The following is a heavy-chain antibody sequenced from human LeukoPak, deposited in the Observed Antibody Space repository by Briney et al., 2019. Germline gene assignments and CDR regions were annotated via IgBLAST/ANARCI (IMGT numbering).Heavy chain of an antibody. CDR1: GFTFSSYA. J-gene: IGHJ4*02. CDR3: EKDFRGGQYGYGAGYFDC. CDR2: MSGSGGST. D-gene: IGHD5-18*01. Sequence: GGSLRLSCAASGFTFSSYAMSWVRQAPGKGLEWVSVMSGSGGSTYYPNSVKGRFTISRDNSKNTLYLQMNSLRADDTAVYYCEKDFRGGQYGYGAGYFDCWGQGTLVTVSS. V-gene: IGHV3-23*01.